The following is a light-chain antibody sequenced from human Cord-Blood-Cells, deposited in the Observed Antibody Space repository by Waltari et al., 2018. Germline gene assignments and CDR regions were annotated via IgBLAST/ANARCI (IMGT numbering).Light chain of an antibody. J-gene: IGLJ2*01. CDR1: SSDVGGYNY. CDR2: DVS. Sequence: QSAPTQPASVSGSPGQSITISCTGTSSDVGGYNYVSWYQQHPGKAPKLMIYDVSNRPSGVSNRFSGSKSGNTASLTISGLQAEDEADYYCSSYTSSSTLCVVFGGGTKLTVL. CDR3: SSYTSSSTLCVV. V-gene: IGLV2-14*01.